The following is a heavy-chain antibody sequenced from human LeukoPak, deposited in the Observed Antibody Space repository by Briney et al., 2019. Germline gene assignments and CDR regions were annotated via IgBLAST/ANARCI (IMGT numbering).Heavy chain of an antibody. CDR2: ISGSGGST. D-gene: IGHD3-3*01. CDR3: AKDGLRFLEWYLGYFDL. J-gene: IGHJ2*01. Sequence: GGSLRLSCTASGFTFSSYAMSWVRQTPGKGLEWVSSISGSGGSTNYADSVTGRFTISRGNSNNTLYLQMNSLRADDTAVYYCAKDGLRFLEWYLGYFDLWGRGTLVTVSS. V-gene: IGHV3-23*01. CDR1: GFTFSSYA.